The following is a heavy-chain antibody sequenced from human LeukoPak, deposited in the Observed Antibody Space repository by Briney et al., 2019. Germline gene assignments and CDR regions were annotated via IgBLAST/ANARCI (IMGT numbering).Heavy chain of an antibody. CDR3: ARIQLFHGDFDY. Sequence: GGSLRLSCAVSGFTFTSYWMSWVRQAPGKGLEWVASIKDGGSVKYYVDSVTGRFTISRDNAKNSLHLQMDSLRAEDTAVYYCARIQLFHGDFDYWGQGTPVTVSS. CDR2: IKDGGSVK. CDR1: GFTFTSYW. V-gene: IGHV3-7*03. J-gene: IGHJ4*02. D-gene: IGHD3-16*01.